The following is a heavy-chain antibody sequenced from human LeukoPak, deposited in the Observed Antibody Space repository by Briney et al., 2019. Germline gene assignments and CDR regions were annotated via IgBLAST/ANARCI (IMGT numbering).Heavy chain of an antibody. J-gene: IGHJ4*02. D-gene: IGHD2-2*01. CDR1: GGSISSGSYY. CDR2: IYTSGST. CDR3: ARGYPVVPAALDY. V-gene: IGHV4-61*02. Sequence: PSQTLSLTCAVSGGSISSGSYYWRWIRQPAGKGLEWIGRIYTSGSTNYNPSLKSRVTISVDTSKNQFSPKLSSVTAADTAVYYCARGYPVVPAALDYWGQGTLVTVSS.